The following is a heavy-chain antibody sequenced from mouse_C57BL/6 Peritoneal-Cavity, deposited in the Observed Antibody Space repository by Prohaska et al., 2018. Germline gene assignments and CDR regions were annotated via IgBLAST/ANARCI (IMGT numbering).Heavy chain of an antibody. CDR2: INPYNGGT. V-gene: IGHV1-19*01. CDR3: ARGADSKGGYYAMDY. CDR1: GNTFTDYY. Sequence: KPGASVKMSCKAPGNTFTDYYMNWVKQSHGKSLEWIGVINPYNGGTSYNQKLKGKDTLTVDKYYSTAYREHNSLTSEDAAVYYSARGADSKGGYYAMDYGGQGTSVTVSS. J-gene: IGHJ4*01.